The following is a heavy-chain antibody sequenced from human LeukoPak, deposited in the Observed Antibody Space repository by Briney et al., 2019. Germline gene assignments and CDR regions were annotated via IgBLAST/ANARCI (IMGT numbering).Heavy chain of an antibody. CDR3: ARFAKMASFDY. CDR1: GFTFSSYE. V-gene: IGHV3-48*03. J-gene: IGHJ4*02. D-gene: IGHD5-24*01. Sequence: PGGSLRLSCAASGFTFSSYEMNWVRQAPGKGLEWVSYISSSGSTIYYADSVKGRFTISRDNAKNSLYLQMNSLRAEDTAVYYCARFAKMASFDYWAREPWSPSPQ. CDR2: ISSSGSTI.